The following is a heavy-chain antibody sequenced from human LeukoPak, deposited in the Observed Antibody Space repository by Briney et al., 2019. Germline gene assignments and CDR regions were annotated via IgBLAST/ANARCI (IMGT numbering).Heavy chain of an antibody. CDR2: INPKNGDT. CDR1: GYTFSGFY. CDR3: ARDGRLRNGYDNFYI. Sequence: ASVKVSCKASGYTFSGFYINWVRQAPGQGLEWMGWINPKNGDTHYAQDFLGRVTMTRDTSISTAYMELSRLTSGDTAVYYCARDGRLRNGYDNFYIWGQGTLVTVSS. J-gene: IGHJ4*02. D-gene: IGHD5-18*01. V-gene: IGHV1-2*02.